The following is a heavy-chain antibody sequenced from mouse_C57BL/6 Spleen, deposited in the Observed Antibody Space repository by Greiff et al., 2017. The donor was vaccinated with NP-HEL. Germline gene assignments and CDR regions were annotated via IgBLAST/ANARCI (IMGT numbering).Heavy chain of an antibody. Sequence: VQLQQSGAELMKPGASVKLSCKATGYTFTAYWIEWVKQRPGHGLEWIGEFLPGSGSTNDNEKFKGKATFTADTSSNTAYIHLSSLTTADSDIYSCARYGGSPYAMDYWGQGTSVTVSS. CDR1: GYTFTAYW. CDR2: FLPGSGST. V-gene: IGHV1-9*01. CDR3: ARYGGSPYAMDY. J-gene: IGHJ4*01. D-gene: IGHD1-1*01.